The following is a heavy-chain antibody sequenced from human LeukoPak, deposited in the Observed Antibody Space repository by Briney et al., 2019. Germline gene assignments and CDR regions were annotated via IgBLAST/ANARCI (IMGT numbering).Heavy chain of an antibody. V-gene: IGHV4-34*01. CDR1: GGSFSGYY. Sequence: PSGTLSLTCAVYGGSFSGYYWGWIRQPPGMELQWIGNIYHTGSTYYNASLQSRVTISIDTSKNQFSLRLNSVTAADTAVYYCASGNYLITYYFHYWGQGTLVTVSS. D-gene: IGHD1-7*01. J-gene: IGHJ4*02. CDR2: IYHTGST. CDR3: ASGNYLITYYFHY.